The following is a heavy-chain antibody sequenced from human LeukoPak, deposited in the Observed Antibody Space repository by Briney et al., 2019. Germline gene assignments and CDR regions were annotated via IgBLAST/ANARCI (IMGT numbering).Heavy chain of an antibody. CDR3: ATYHDILTGYYNGLDY. D-gene: IGHD3-9*01. Sequence: SETLSLTCTVAGGSISSYYWSWIRQPPGKGLERIGYIYYSGSTNYNPSLKSRVTISVDTSKNQFSLKLSSVTAADTAVYYCATYHDILTGYYNGLDYWGQGTLVTVSS. CDR2: IYYSGST. J-gene: IGHJ4*02. CDR1: GGSISSYY. V-gene: IGHV4-59*01.